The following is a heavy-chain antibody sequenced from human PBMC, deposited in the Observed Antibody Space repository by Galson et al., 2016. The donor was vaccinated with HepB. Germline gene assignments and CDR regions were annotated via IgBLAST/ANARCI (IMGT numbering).Heavy chain of an antibody. CDR2: ISRTGETF. CDR3: ARDRRHNYAFFDS. V-gene: IGHV3-48*02. D-gene: IGHD3-16*01. CDR1: GFSFSSYT. J-gene: IGHJ4*02. Sequence: SLRLSCAASGFSFSSYTMDWVRRARGKGLEWVSYISRTGETFYYADSVKGRFTISRDNAKNLLYLQMNSLRDEDTAVYYCARDRRHNYAFFDSWGQGTPITVSS.